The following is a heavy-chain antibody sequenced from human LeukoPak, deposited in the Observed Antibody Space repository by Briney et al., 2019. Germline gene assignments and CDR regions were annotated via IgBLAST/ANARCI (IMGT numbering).Heavy chain of an antibody. CDR3: TRDLEVRPPYYGMDV. Sequence: PGRSLRLSCTASGFTFGDYAMSWFRQAPGKRLEWVGFIRSKAYGGTTEYAASVKGRFTISRDDSKSIAYLQMNSLKTEDTAVYYCTRDLEVRPPYYGMDVWGQGTTVTVSS. D-gene: IGHD3-10*01. CDR2: IRSKAYGGTT. V-gene: IGHV3-49*03. J-gene: IGHJ6*02. CDR1: GFTFGDYA.